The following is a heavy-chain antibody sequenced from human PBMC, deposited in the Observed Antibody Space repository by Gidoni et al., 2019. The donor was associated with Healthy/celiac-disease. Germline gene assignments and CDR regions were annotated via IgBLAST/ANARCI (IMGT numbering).Heavy chain of an antibody. CDR3: AKDLGDAGAYYYYYYMDV. CDR1: GFTFSSTG. D-gene: IGHD4-17*01. V-gene: IGHV3-30*02. Sequence: QVQLVESGGGVVQPGGSLRLSCAASGFTFSSTGMHWVRQAPGKGLEWVAFIRYDGSNKYYADSVKGRFTISRDNSKNTLYLQMNSLRAEDTAVYYCAKDLGDAGAYYYYYYMDVWGKGTTVTVSS. J-gene: IGHJ6*03. CDR2: IRYDGSNK.